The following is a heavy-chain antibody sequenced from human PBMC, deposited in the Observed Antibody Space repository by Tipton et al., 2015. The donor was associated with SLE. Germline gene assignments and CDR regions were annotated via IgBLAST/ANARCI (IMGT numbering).Heavy chain of an antibody. Sequence: TLSITCTVSGGSISSGSYYWSWIRQPAGKGLEWIGHIYTSGSTNYNPSLKSRVTISVDTSKNQFSLKLSSVTAADTAVYYCARDGGTSPRGYFDLWGRGTLVTVS. CDR2: IYTSGST. J-gene: IGHJ2*01. CDR3: ARDGGTSPRGYFDL. D-gene: IGHD3-16*01. CDR1: GGSISSGSYY. V-gene: IGHV4-61*09.